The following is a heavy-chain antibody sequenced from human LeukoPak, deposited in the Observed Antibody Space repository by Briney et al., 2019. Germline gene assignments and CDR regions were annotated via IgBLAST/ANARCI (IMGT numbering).Heavy chain of an antibody. CDR3: ARLGIQLWPCFDY. V-gene: IGHV3-53*01. CDR1: GFTVSSNY. CDR2: IYSGGST. D-gene: IGHD5-18*01. Sequence: GRSLRLSCAASGFTVSSNYMSWVRQAPGKGLEWVSVIYSGGSTYYADSVKGRFTISRDNSKNTLYLQMNSLRAEDTAVYYCARLGIQLWPCFDYWGQGTLVTVSS. J-gene: IGHJ4*02.